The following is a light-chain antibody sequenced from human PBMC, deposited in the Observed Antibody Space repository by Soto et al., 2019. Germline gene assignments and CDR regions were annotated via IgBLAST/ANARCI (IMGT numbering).Light chain of an antibody. CDR3: SSYAGNNVVI. CDR2: EVT. J-gene: IGLJ2*01. Sequence: QSALTQPPSASGSPRQSVTISCTGTSSDVGGYNYVSWYQQHPGKVPKLLIYEVTRRPSGVPDRFSGSKSGNTASLTVSAPHAEDEAHYYCSSYAGNNVVIFGGGTKVTVL. CDR1: SSDVGGYNY. V-gene: IGLV2-8*01.